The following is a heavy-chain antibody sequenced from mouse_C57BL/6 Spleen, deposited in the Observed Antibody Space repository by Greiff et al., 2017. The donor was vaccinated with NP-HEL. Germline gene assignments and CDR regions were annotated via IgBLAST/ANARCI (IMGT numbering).Heavy chain of an antibody. CDR3: ARRRYGSSDWYFDV. J-gene: IGHJ1*03. Sequence: VQLQQPGAELVRPGTSVKLSCKASGYTFTSYWMHWVKQRPGQGLEWIGVIDPSDSYTNYNQKFKGKATLTVDTSSSTAYMQLNSLTSEDSAVYYCARRRYGSSDWYFDVWGTGTTVTVSS. D-gene: IGHD1-1*01. CDR1: GYTFTSYW. V-gene: IGHV1-59*01. CDR2: IDPSDSYT.